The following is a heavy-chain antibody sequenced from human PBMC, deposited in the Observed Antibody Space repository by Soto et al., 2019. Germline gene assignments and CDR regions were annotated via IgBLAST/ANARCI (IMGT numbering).Heavy chain of an antibody. D-gene: IGHD6-6*01. CDR1: GFTFSSYS. CDR3: AKDRIAARLYYYYGMGV. V-gene: IGHV3-21*04. Sequence: GGSLRLSCAASGFTFSSYSMNWVRQAPGKGLEWVSSISSSSSYIYYADSVKGRFTISRDNAKNSLYLQMNSLRAEDTAVYYCAKDRIAARLYYYYGMGVWGQGTTVTVSS. CDR2: ISSSSSYI. J-gene: IGHJ6*02.